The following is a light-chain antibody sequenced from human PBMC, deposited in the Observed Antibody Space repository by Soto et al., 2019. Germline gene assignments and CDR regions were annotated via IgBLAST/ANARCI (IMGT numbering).Light chain of an antibody. CDR2: EVR. CDR1: SSDVGGYNY. Sequence: QSVLTQPPSASGSPGQSVTISCTGTSSDVGGYNYVSWYQQHPGKAPKLIIYEVRERPSGVPDRFSGSKSGNTASLTVSGLKAEDEADYYCRSYACSDMFVFGTGTKVTVL. V-gene: IGLV2-8*01. J-gene: IGLJ1*01. CDR3: RSYACSDMFV.